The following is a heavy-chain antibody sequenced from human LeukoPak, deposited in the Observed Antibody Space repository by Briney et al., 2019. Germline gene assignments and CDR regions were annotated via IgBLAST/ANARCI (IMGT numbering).Heavy chain of an antibody. CDR2: ITPYNGNT. CDR1: GYTFTSYG. Sequence: ASVKVSCKASGYTFTSYGISWVRQAPGQGLELMGWITPYNGNTNYAQKLQGRVTMTTDTSTSTAYMELRSLRSDDTAVYYCARAVPPNLEWFYYWGQGTLVTVSS. J-gene: IGHJ4*02. D-gene: IGHD3-3*01. CDR3: ARAVPPNLEWFYY. V-gene: IGHV1-18*01.